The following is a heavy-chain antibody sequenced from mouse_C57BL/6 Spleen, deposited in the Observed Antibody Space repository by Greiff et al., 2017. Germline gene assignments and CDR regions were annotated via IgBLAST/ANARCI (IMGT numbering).Heavy chain of an antibody. CDR1: GYTFTDYE. Sequence: QVQLQQSGAELVRPGASVTLSCKASGYTFTDYEMHWVKQTPVHGLEWIGAIDPETGGTAYNQKFKGQAILTADKSSRTAYMELRSLTSGVSAVYSCTRGRGTGDYWGQGTTLTVSS. D-gene: IGHD3-3*01. J-gene: IGHJ2*01. V-gene: IGHV1-15*01. CDR2: IDPETGGT. CDR3: TRGRGTGDY.